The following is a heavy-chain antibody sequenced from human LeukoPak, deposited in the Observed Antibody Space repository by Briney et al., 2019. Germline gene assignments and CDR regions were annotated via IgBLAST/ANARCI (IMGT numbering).Heavy chain of an antibody. D-gene: IGHD4-17*01. Sequence: GGSLRLSCAASGFTFSSYWMHWVRQAPGKGLVCVSRINSDGSSTSYADSVKGRLTISRDNAKNPLYLQMNSLRAEDTAVYYCARGYGLRAYYYYGMDVWGQGTTVTVSS. J-gene: IGHJ6*02. CDR2: INSDGSST. V-gene: IGHV3-74*01. CDR1: GFTFSSYW. CDR3: ARGYGLRAYYYYGMDV.